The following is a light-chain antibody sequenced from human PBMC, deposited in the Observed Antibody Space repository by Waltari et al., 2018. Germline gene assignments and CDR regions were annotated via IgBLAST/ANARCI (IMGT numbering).Light chain of an antibody. J-gene: IGLJ2*01. CDR3: QSADDSGNHVL. CDR2: RNT. V-gene: IGLV3-25*03. CDR1: ELTDKY. Sequence: SPGLTQPPSVSVSPGQTAILTCSGSELTDKYIYWFQQKSGQAPVVVIRRNTGRPSGIPERCSASDSGTTGTLVISGVEAEDEADYYCQSADDSGNHVLFGGGTRLTVL.